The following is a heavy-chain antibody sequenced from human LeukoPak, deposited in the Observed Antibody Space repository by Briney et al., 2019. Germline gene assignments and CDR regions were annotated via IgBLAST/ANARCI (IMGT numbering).Heavy chain of an antibody. CDR1: GFTFISYA. D-gene: IGHD3-10*01. V-gene: IGHV3-33*08. Sequence: GRSLRPSCVASGFTFISYAMHWVRQAPGKGLEWVALIWSDGSNKYYADSVKGRITISRDNSKNTVYLQMNSLRAEDTAVYYCARELFGSGSCPDGWGQGTLVTVSS. CDR2: IWSDGSNK. CDR3: ARELFGSGSCPDG. J-gene: IGHJ4*02.